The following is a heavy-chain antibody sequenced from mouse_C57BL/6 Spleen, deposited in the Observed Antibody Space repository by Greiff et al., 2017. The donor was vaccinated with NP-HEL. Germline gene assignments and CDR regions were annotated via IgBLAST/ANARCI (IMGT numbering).Heavy chain of an antibody. D-gene: IGHD1-1*01. CDR2: ISYSGST. Sequence: DVQLQESGPGMVKPSQSLSLTCTVTGYSITSGYDWHWIRHFPGNKLEWMGYISYSGSTNYNPSLKSRISITHDTSKNHFFLKLNSVTTEDTATYYCARDRGSSYWYFDVWGTGTTVTVSS. J-gene: IGHJ1*03. CDR3: ARDRGSSYWYFDV. CDR1: GYSITSGYD. V-gene: IGHV3-1*01.